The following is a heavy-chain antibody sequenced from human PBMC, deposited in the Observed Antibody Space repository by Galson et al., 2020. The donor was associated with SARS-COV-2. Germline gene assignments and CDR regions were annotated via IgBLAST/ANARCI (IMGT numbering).Heavy chain of an antibody. CDR2: ISWNSGSI. Sequence: GGSLRLSCAASGFTFDDYAMHWVRQAPGKGLEWVSGISWNSGSIGYADSVKGRFTISRDNAKNSLYLQMNSLRAEDTALYYCAKGMDVWGQGTTVTVSS. J-gene: IGHJ6*02. CDR1: GFTFDDYA. V-gene: IGHV3-9*01. CDR3: AKGMDV.